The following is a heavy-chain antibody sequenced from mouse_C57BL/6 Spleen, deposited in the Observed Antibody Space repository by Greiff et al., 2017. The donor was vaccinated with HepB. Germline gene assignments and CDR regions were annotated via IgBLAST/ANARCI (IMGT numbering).Heavy chain of an antibody. CDR3: TRGDYYGSKRFAY. D-gene: IGHD1-1*01. V-gene: IGHV1-15*01. Sequence: VQLQQSGAELVRPGASVTLSCKASGYTFTDYEMHWVKQTPVHGLEWIGAIDPETGGTAYNQKFKGKAILTADKSSSTAYMELRSLTSEDSAVYYCTRGDYYGSKRFAYWGQGTLVTVSA. CDR1: GYTFTDYE. CDR2: IDPETGGT. J-gene: IGHJ3*01.